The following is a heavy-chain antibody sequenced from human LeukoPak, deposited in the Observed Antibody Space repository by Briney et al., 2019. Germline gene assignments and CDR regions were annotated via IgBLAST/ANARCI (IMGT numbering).Heavy chain of an antibody. CDR2: INHSGST. D-gene: IGHD3-22*01. Sequence: PSETLSLTCTVSGGSISSGASDWGWIRQHPKRGLEWVGYINHSGSTYYNPSLGSRVTMSVDTSKNQFSLKLSSVTVADSAVYYCARAARQGFTMIVVPFFYFDLWGRGTLVTVSS. CDR1: GGSISSGASD. J-gene: IGHJ2*01. CDR3: ARAARQGFTMIVVPFFYFDL. V-gene: IGHV4-31*03.